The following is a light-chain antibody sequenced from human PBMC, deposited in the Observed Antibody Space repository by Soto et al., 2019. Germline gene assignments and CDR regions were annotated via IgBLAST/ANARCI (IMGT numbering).Light chain of an antibody. J-gene: IGKJ4*01. Sequence: DIQMTQSPSTLSATVGDRVTITCRASQSISSWLAWYQQKPGKAPKLLIYDASSLESGVPPRFSGSGSGTDFILTISSLQPEDFATYYCQQYNSYSPLTFGGGTKVDVK. CDR1: QSISSW. CDR2: DAS. V-gene: IGKV1-5*01. CDR3: QQYNSYSPLT.